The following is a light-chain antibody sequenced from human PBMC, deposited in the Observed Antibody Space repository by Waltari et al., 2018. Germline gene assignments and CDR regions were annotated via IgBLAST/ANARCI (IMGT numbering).Light chain of an antibody. J-gene: IGKJ1*01. CDR2: QVS. CDR1: QSLVFSDGNTY. V-gene: IGKV2-30*01. CDR3: MQGTHWPWT. Sequence: DVVMTQSPLSLPVTLGQPASISCRSSQSLVFSDGNTYLNWFHQRPCQSPWRLIYQVSDRDSGVPDRFSCSGSGTDFTLKISRVEAEDVGLYYCMQGTHWPWTFGQGTKVEIK.